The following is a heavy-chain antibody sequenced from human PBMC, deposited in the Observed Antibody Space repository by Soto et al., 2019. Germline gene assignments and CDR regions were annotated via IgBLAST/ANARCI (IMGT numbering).Heavy chain of an antibody. Sequence: SVKVSCKASGGTFSSYAISWVRQAPGQGLEWMGGIIPIFGTANYAQKFQGRVTITADESTSTAYMELSSLRSEDTAVYYCARDQSGTVTIIYGMDVWGQGTTVTVSS. CDR1: GGTFSSYA. CDR3: ARDQSGTVTIIYGMDV. D-gene: IGHD4-17*01. J-gene: IGHJ6*02. V-gene: IGHV1-69*13. CDR2: IIPIFGTA.